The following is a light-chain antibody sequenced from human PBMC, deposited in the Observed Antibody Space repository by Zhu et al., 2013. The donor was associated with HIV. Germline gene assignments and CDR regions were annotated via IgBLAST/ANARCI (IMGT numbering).Light chain of an antibody. Sequence: DIQLTQSPSFLSASVGDRVTITCRASQVINTYLAWYQHEPGKAPRLLIYAATTLQSGVPSRFSGSGSGTDFTLTISSLEPEDFAVYYCQQRSNWPITFGQGTRLEIK. CDR2: AAT. J-gene: IGKJ5*01. CDR3: QQRSNWPIT. CDR1: QVINTY. V-gene: IGKV1-9*01.